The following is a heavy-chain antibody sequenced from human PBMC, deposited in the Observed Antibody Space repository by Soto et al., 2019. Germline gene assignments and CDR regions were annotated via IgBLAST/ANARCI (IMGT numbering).Heavy chain of an antibody. J-gene: IGHJ4*02. D-gene: IGHD3-16*01. Sequence: QVQLVASGGGVVQPGRSLRRSCAASGFTFSSYGMHWVRQAPGTGLEWVAVIWYDGSNKYYAVSVKGRFTISRDNSKNTLYQQMNSLRAEDTAVYYCARDAGRITVGGAADYCGQGTLVTFSA. V-gene: IGHV3-33*01. CDR2: IWYDGSNK. CDR1: GFTFSSYG. CDR3: ARDAGRITVGGAADY.